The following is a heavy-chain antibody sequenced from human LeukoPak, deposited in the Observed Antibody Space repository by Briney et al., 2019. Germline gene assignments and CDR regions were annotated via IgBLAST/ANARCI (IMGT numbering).Heavy chain of an antibody. CDR1: GCTFSHFG. J-gene: IGHJ5*02. D-gene: IGHD4-11*01. Sequence: GGSQRLSCDTSGCTFSHFGMLWVRQAPGKGLVWGAVIGNDENNQYYEESVKGRFSISSNNCRRTVSLEMNSLRAEDTDVYYCAKDAQSGFDYSNSLEHWGQGYLVIVSS. CDR3: AKDAQSGFDYSNSLEH. V-gene: IGHV3-33*06. CDR2: IGNDENNQ.